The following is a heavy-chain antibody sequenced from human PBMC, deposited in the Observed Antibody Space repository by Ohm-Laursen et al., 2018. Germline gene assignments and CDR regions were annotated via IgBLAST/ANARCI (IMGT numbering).Heavy chain of an antibody. J-gene: IGHJ4*02. CDR1: GGSISSSSYY. CDR3: ARQRVGAADY. D-gene: IGHD1-26*01. Sequence: SQTLSLTCSVSGGSISSSSYYWGWIRQPPGKGLEWIGIIYYSGSTYYNPSLQSRVTISGDTSKNQLSLKLSSVTAADTAVYYCARQRVGAADYWGQGTLVTVSS. V-gene: IGHV4-39*01. CDR2: IYYSGST.